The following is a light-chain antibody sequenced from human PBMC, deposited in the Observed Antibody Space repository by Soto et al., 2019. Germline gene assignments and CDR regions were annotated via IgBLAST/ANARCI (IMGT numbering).Light chain of an antibody. Sequence: SALTQPPSASGSPGQSVTISCTGTSSDVGGYNYVSWYQQYPGKAPKLMIYEVNKRPSGVPDRFSGSKSGNTASLTVSGLQAEDEADYYCTSYAGSNNLGVFGGGTKVTVL. CDR1: SSDVGGYNY. V-gene: IGLV2-8*01. CDR3: TSYAGSNNLGV. J-gene: IGLJ3*02. CDR2: EVN.